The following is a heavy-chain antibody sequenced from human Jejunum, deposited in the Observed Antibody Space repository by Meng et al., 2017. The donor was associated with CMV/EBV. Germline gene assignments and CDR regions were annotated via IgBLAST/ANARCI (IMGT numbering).Heavy chain of an antibody. CDR2: VNPNTGVT. D-gene: IGHD1-1*01. Sequence: YSLIDSYVHWVRQAPGQELEWMGWVNPNTGVTTYAQRFRGRVSMTRDTSINTVYLELSRLTPDDTAMYYCTRDQMVLGTIYHWFDPWGQGTLVTVSS. V-gene: IGHV1-2*02. J-gene: IGHJ5*02. CDR3: TRDQMVLGTIYHWFDP. CDR1: YSLIDSY.